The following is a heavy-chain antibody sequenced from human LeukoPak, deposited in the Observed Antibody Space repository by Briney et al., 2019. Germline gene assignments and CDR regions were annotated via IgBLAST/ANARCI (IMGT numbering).Heavy chain of an antibody. V-gene: IGHV4-34*01. J-gene: IGHJ4*02. Sequence: LETLSLTCAVYGGSFSGYYWSWIRQPPGKGLEWIGEINHSESTNYNPSLKSRVTISVDTSKNQFSLKLSSVTAADTAVYYCPRGGYGDYVVDYWGQGTLVTVSS. CDR3: PRGGYGDYVVDY. D-gene: IGHD4-17*01. CDR2: INHSEST. CDR1: GGSFSGYY.